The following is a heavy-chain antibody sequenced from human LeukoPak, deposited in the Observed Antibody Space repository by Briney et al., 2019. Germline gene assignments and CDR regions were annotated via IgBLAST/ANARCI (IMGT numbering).Heavy chain of an antibody. CDR3: ARDQHYATDY. D-gene: IGHD2-2*01. CDR2: VSSSGANT. CDR1: GYMFTSYN. Sequence: ASLKVSCKASGYMFTSYNMQWVRQAPGQGLEWMGMVSSSGANTKYEQKFRGRVTMTSDTSTSTVYMELSSLISDDTAVYYCARDQHYATDYWGQGNLVTVCS. J-gene: IGHJ4*02. V-gene: IGHV1-46*03.